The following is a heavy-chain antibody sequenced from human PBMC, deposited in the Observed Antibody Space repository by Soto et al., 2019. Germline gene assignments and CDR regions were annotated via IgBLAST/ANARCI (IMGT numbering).Heavy chain of an antibody. J-gene: IGHJ4*02. Sequence: QITLKESGPTLVKPTQTLTLTCTFSGFSLTTDAVGVGWIRQPPGKALEWLALIYWDDDKRYSPALKSRLTITKDASRNQVVLTLTNMDPADTATYYCAHVYWVAAGIRYYFDYWGRGTLVTVSS. CDR1: GFSLTTDAVG. V-gene: IGHV2-5*02. CDR2: IYWDDDK. CDR3: AHVYWVAAGIRYYFDY. D-gene: IGHD1-1*01.